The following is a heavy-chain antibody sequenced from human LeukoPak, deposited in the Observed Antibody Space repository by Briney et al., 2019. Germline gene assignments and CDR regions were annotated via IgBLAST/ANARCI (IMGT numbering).Heavy chain of an antibody. CDR3: ARDGDTAAAGYYFDS. J-gene: IGHJ4*02. Sequence: GGSLRLSCAASGFTFSNAWMSWVRQAPGKGLEWVAVISNDGNDKYNADSVKGRFTISRDNSKNMVYLQTNSLRVEDTAVYYCARDGDTAAAGYYFDSWGQGTLVTVSS. CDR1: GFTFSNAW. CDR2: ISNDGNDK. D-gene: IGHD6-13*01. V-gene: IGHV3-30-3*01.